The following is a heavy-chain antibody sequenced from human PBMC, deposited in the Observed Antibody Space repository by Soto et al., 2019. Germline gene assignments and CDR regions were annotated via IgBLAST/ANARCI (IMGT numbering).Heavy chain of an antibody. V-gene: IGHV4-4*07. CDR2: IYTSGST. D-gene: IGHD3-22*01. J-gene: IGHJ5*02. CDR3: ARDSNYYDSSGYLTRLFDP. CDR1: GGAISSYN. Sequence: KPSDTLSLTHTGSGGAISSYNWSWIRPPAGKGLGGMGRIYTSGSTNYNPSLKSRVTMSVDTSKNQFSLKLSSVTAADTAVYYCARDSNYYDSSGYLTRLFDPWGQGTLVTVSS.